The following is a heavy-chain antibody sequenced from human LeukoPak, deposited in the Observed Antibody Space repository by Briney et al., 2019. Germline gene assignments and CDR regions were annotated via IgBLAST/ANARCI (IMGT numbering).Heavy chain of an antibody. CDR2: IYYRSQWYS. D-gene: IGHD3-10*01. V-gene: IGHV6-1*01. CDR3: ARGGLVRGSLNSLTGFDI. Sequence: SQRLSLTCLIFGDRVSRGSGGWDWIRQSPSRGLEWRGRIYYRSQWYSDDAVSVKGRISINPDTAKNQFSLHLNSVTPDDTALYYCARGGLVRGSLNSLTGFDIWGQGTMVTVSS. J-gene: IGHJ3*02. CDR1: GDRVSRGSGG.